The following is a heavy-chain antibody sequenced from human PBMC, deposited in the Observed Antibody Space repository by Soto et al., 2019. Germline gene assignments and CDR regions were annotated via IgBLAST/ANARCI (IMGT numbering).Heavy chain of an antibody. D-gene: IGHD1-26*01. V-gene: IGHV4-34*01. J-gene: IGHJ4*02. Sequence: SETLSLTCAVYGGSFSGYYWSWIRQPPGKGLEWIGEINHSGSTNYNPSLKSRVTISVDTSKNQFSLKLSSVTAADTAVYYCARGNLSVGATVYFDYWGQGTLVTVSS. CDR2: INHSGST. CDR3: ARGNLSVGATVYFDY. CDR1: GGSFSGYY.